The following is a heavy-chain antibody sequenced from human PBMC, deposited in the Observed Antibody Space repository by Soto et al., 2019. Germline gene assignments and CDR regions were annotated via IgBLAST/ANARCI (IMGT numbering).Heavy chain of an antibody. CDR2: IYYSGST. CDR3: ARDRFGELSIGAYYYYGMDV. D-gene: IGHD3-10*01. Sequence: PSETLSLTCTVSGGSISGGGYYWSWIRQHPGKGLEWIGYIYYSGSTYYNPSLKSRVTISVVTSKNQFSLKLSSVTAADTAVYYCARDRFGELSIGAYYYYGMDVWGQGTTVTVSS. V-gene: IGHV4-31*03. CDR1: GGSISGGGYY. J-gene: IGHJ6*02.